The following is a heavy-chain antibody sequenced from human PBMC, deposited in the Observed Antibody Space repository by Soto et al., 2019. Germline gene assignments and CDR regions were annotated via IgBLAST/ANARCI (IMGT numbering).Heavy chain of an antibody. D-gene: IGHD3-3*01. CDR1: GGSISSIRYY. V-gene: IGHV4-39*01. CDR2: IYYSGST. Sequence: AETLSLTCTISGGSISSIRYYWGWIRQPPGKGLEWIGRIYYSGSTYYNPSLKSRVTISVDTSKNQFSLKLSSVTAADTAVYYCARHRRITIFGVVRDYYGMDVWGQGTKVTVSS. CDR3: ARHRRITIFGVVRDYYGMDV. J-gene: IGHJ6*02.